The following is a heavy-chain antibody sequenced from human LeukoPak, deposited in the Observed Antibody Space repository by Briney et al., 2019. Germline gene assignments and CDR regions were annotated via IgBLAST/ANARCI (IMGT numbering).Heavy chain of an antibody. J-gene: IGHJ4*02. D-gene: IGHD1-26*01. V-gene: IGHV1-46*01. CDR2: INPSGGST. CDR3: ASGISGSYYGRPFGY. Sequence: GASVKVSCKASGYTFTSYYMHWVRQAPGQGLEWMGIINPSGGSTSYAQKFQGGVTMTRDMSTSTVYMELSSLRSGDTDVYYCASGISGSYYGRPFGYWGQGTLVTVSS. CDR1: GYTFTSYY.